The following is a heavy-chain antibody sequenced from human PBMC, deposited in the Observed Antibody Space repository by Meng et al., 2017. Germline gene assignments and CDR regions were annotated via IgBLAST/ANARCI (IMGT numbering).Heavy chain of an antibody. CDR2: IYSGGST. CDR3: ARESMYNWFDP. CDR1: GFTVSSNY. J-gene: IGHJ5*02. Sequence: LVGSGGGLVQPGGSLRLSCAASGFTVSSNYMSWVRQAPGKGLEWVSVIYSGGSTYYADSVKGRFTISRDNSKNTLYLQMNSLRAEDTAVYYCARESMYNWFDPWGQGTLVTVSS. V-gene: IGHV3-66*02. D-gene: IGHD6-6*01.